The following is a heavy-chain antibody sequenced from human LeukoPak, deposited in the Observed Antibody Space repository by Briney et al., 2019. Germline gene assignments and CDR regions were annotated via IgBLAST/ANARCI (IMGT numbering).Heavy chain of an antibody. Sequence: PGGSLRLSCASSGFTFNSYVMNWVRQAPGKGLEWVSGISGSGGSTYYADSVKGRFTISRDNSKNILYLQMNSLRADDTAVYYCAKARRDAYAPSDFDYWGQGTLVTVSS. D-gene: IGHD5-24*01. J-gene: IGHJ4*02. CDR2: ISGSGGST. CDR3: AKARRDAYAPSDFDY. CDR1: GFTFNSYV. V-gene: IGHV3-23*01.